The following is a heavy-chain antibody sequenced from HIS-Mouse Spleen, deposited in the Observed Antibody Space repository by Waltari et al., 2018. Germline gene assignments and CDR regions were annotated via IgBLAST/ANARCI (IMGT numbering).Heavy chain of an antibody. V-gene: IGHV3-53*01. CDR3: ARTVKGGLLPFDY. J-gene: IGHJ4*02. CDR1: GFTVSSNY. CDR2: IDSGGST. D-gene: IGHD3-10*01. Sequence: EVQLVESGGGLIQPGGSLRFSCAASGFTVSSNYMSWVRQAPGKGLEWVSVIDSGGSTYYADAVKGRFTISRDNSKNTLYLQMNSLRAEDTAVYYCARTVKGGLLPFDYWGQGTLVTVSS.